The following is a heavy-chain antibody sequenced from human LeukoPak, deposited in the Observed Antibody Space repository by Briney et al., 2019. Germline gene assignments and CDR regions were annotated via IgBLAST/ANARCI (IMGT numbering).Heavy chain of an antibody. V-gene: IGHV5-51*01. CDR3: ARIGSGSFNWIDP. CDR2: IYPGDSDT. Sequence: GESLKISCKGSGYSFTSYWIAWVRQMPGKGLEWMGIIYPGDSDTRYSPSFQGQVTISADKSISTAYLQWSSLKASDTSMYYCARIGSGSFNWIDPWGQGTLVTVSS. CDR1: GYSFTSYW. J-gene: IGHJ5*02. D-gene: IGHD3-10*01.